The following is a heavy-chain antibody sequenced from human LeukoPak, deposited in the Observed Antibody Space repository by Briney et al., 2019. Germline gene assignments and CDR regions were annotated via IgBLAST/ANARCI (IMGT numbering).Heavy chain of an antibody. D-gene: IGHD3-10*01. Sequence: PSETLSLTCAVYGGSFSGYYWSWIRQPPGKGLEWIGEINHSGSTNYNPSLKSRVTISVDTSKNQFSLKLSSVTAADTAVYYCARGKRLLWFGTNWFDPWGQGTLVTVSS. CDR1: GGSFSGYY. J-gene: IGHJ5*02. CDR3: ARGKRLLWFGTNWFDP. CDR2: INHSGST. V-gene: IGHV4-34*01.